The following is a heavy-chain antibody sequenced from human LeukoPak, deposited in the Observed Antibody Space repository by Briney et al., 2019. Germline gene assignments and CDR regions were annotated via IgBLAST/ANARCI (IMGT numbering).Heavy chain of an antibody. CDR2: IHHSGGT. D-gene: IGHD2-15*01. V-gene: IGHV4-34*01. CDR1: GGSFSGYF. J-gene: IGHJ4*02. Sequence: PSETLSLTCAVYGGSFSGYFWSWVRQPPGKGLEWIGEIHHSGGTNYNPSLMSRVTMSLLKSKNQFSLKLTSDTAVDTAVDYCATVRWSGGSCSLFDFWGQGTLVSVSS. CDR3: ATVRWSGGSCSLFDF.